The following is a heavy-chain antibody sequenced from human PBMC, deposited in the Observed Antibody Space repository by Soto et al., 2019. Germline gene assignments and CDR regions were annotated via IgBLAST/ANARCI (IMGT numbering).Heavy chain of an antibody. CDR3: ARGPYYDFWSGSLGAFDI. Sequence: ASVKVSCKASGYTFTSYDINWVRQATGQGLEWMGWMNPNSGNTGYAQKFQGRVTMTRNTSIRTAYMELSSLRSEDTAVYYCARGPYYDFWSGSLGAFDIWGKGTMVTVSS. D-gene: IGHD3-3*01. CDR2: MNPNSGNT. J-gene: IGHJ3*02. V-gene: IGHV1-8*01. CDR1: GYTFTSYD.